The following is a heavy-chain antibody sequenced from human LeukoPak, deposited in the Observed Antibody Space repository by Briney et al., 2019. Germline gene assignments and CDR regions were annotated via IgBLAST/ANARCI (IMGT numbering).Heavy chain of an antibody. CDR1: GYTFTSYG. Sequence: ASVKVSCKASGYTFTSYGISWVRQAPGQGLEWMGWISAYNGNTNYAQKLQGRVTMTTDTSTSTAYMELSSLRSEDMAVYYCARANSGSSADAFDIWGQGTMVTVSS. D-gene: IGHD1-26*01. J-gene: IGHJ3*02. CDR2: ISAYNGNT. V-gene: IGHV1-18*03. CDR3: ARANSGSSADAFDI.